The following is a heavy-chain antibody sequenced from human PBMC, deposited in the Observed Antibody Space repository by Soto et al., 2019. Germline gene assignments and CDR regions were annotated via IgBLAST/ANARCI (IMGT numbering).Heavy chain of an antibody. D-gene: IGHD3-3*01. J-gene: IGHJ6*02. V-gene: IGHV4-4*07. CDR1: GDSINSYY. CDR2: IYTSGST. CDR3: ARELMTYYDFWSGSNPAGMDV. Sequence: NPSETLSLTCTVSGDSINSYYLSWIRQPAGKGLECIGRIYTSGSTNYNPSLKSRVTMSVDTSKNQFSLKLNSVTAADTAVYYCARELMTYYDFWSGSNPAGMDVWGQGTTVTVSS.